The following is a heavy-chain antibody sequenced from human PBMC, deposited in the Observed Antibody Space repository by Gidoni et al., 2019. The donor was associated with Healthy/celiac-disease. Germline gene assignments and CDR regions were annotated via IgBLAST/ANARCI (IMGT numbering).Heavy chain of an antibody. V-gene: IGHV3-30*04. CDR3: AKDTTYYYDSSGYYCDY. CDR1: GFTFRSYA. CDR2: ISYDGSNK. J-gene: IGHJ4*02. Sequence: QVQLVESGGGVVQPGRSLRLYCAASGFTFRSYAMHWVRQAPGKGLEGVAVISYDGSNKYYADSVKGRFTISRDNSKNTLYLQMNSLRAEDTAVYYCAKDTTYYYDSSGYYCDYWGQGTLVTVSS. D-gene: IGHD3-22*01.